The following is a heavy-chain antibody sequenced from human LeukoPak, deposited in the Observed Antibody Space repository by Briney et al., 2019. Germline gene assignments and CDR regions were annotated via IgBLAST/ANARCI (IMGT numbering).Heavy chain of an antibody. CDR1: GGSIGSCY. CDR3: ARDYSSGWSGSGSYYFDY. V-gene: IGHV4-4*07. CDR2: IYTSGST. Sequence: SETLSLTCTVSGGSIGSCYWSWIRQPAGKGLEWIVRIYTSGSTNYNPSLNSRVPMSVHTSKTQFSLKLSSVTAADTAVYYCARDYSSGWSGSGSYYFDYWGQGTLVTVSS. J-gene: IGHJ4*02. D-gene: IGHD6-19*01.